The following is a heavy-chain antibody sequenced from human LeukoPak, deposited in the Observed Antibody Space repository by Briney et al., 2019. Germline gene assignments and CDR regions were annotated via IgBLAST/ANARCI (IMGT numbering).Heavy chain of an antibody. CDR3: TRDHCSGDNCPSFDY. CDR1: GYTFTSFG. D-gene: IGHD2-15*01. Sequence: GASVKVSCKPSGYTFTSFGISWVRQAPGQGLEWMGWIGAYNGDTNYAQKFQGRVTMTTDTSTSTAHMDLRSQRSDDTAVYYCTRDHCSGDNCPSFDYWGQGTLVTVSS. J-gene: IGHJ4*02. V-gene: IGHV1-18*04. CDR2: IGAYNGDT.